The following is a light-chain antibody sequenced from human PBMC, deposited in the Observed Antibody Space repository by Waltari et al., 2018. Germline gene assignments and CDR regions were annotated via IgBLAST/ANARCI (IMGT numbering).Light chain of an antibody. Sequence: QSALTQPPAASGTPGQRLIISCSGNGSNIGTNFVYWYQQFPGTAPKLLIYRSDQRASGVPDRFSGSKSGSSASLAISGLQSEDESLYYCAAWDDSLSAVVFGGGTQVTVL. CDR2: RSD. CDR1: GSNIGTNF. CDR3: AAWDDSLSAVV. V-gene: IGLV1-47*01. J-gene: IGLJ7*01.